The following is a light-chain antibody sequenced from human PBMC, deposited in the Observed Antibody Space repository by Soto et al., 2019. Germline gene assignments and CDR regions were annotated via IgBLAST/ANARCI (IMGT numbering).Light chain of an antibody. Sequence: QSVLTQPPSASGSPGQSVAFSCTGTSSDVGGYNYVSWYQQHPGNAPKLMIYEVNKRPSGVPDRFSGSKSGNTASLTVSGLQAEEEADYYCSSYAGSSNVFGTGTKVTV. CDR1: SSDVGGYNY. CDR2: EVN. V-gene: IGLV2-8*01. J-gene: IGLJ1*01. CDR3: SSYAGSSNV.